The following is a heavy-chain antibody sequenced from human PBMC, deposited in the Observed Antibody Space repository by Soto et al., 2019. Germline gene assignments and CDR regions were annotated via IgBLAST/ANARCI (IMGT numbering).Heavy chain of an antibody. D-gene: IGHD3-10*01. V-gene: IGHV1-18*01. J-gene: IGHJ6*02. CDR3: AKCHAYYGSGSYYNGPSYYYYRMDV. Sequence: ASVKVSCKASGYTFTSYGISWVRQAPGRGLEWMGWISAYNGNTNYAQKLQGRVTMTTDTSTSTAYMELRSLRSDDTAVYYCAKCHAYYGSGSYYNGPSYYYYRMDVWGQGTTVTVSS. CDR1: GYTFTSYG. CDR2: ISAYNGNT.